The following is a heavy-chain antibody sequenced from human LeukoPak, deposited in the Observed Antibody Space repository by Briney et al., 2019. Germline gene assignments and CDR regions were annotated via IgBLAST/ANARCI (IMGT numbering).Heavy chain of an antibody. D-gene: IGHD5-18*01. CDR1: GGSIRSYY. CDR3: ARQEYSYGSYYFDY. V-gene: IGHV4-59*08. CDR2: IYYSGST. Sequence: KSSETLSLACTVSGGSIRSYYWSWIRQPPGKGLEWIGYIYYSGSTNYNPSLKSRVTISVDTSKNQFSLKLSSVTAADTAVYYCARQEYSYGSYYFDYWGQGTLVTVSS. J-gene: IGHJ4*02.